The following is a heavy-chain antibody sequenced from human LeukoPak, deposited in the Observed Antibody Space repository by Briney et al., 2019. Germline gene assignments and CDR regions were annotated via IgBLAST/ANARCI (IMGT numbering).Heavy chain of an antibody. J-gene: IGHJ6*03. V-gene: IGHV1-69*06. CDR3: ASGYYYDSSGIRGYYYYMDV. D-gene: IGHD3-22*01. CDR2: IIPIFGTA. CDR1: GYTFTDYY. Sequence: GASVKVSCKASGYTFTDYYLHWVRQAPGQGLEWMGGIIPIFGTANYAQKFQGRVTITADKSTSTAYMELSSLRSEGTAVYYCASGYYYDSSGIRGYYYYMDVWGKGTTVTVSS.